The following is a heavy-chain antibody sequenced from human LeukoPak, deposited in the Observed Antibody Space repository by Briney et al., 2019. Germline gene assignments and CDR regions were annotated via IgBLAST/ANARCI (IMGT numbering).Heavy chain of an antibody. CDR3: AREGTAMVSFDY. J-gene: IGHJ4*02. CDR1: GFTFSDYY. V-gene: IGHV3-11*04. CDR2: ISSDGNTI. Sequence: PGGSLRLSCAASGFTFSDYYMSWVRQAPGKGLEWVSYISSDGNTIYYADSVKGRFTISRDNAKNSLYLQMNSLRAEDTAVYYCAREGTAMVSFDYWGQGTLVTVSS. D-gene: IGHD5-18*01.